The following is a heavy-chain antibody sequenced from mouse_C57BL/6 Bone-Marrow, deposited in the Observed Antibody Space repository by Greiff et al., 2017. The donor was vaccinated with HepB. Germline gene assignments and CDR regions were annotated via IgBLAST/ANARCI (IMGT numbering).Heavy chain of an antibody. V-gene: IGHV3-6*01. Sequence: EVKLQESGPGLVKPSPSLSLTCSVTGYSITSGYYWNWIRQFPGNKLEWMGYISYDGSNNYNPSLKNRISITRDTSKNQFFLKLNSVTTEDTATYYCAREGYYGYWYFDVWGTGTTVTVSS. CDR3: AREGYYGYWYFDV. D-gene: IGHD1-1*02. J-gene: IGHJ1*03. CDR2: ISYDGSN. CDR1: GYSITSGYY.